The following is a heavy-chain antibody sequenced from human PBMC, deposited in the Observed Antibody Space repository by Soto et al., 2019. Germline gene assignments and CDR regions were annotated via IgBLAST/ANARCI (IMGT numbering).Heavy chain of an antibody. D-gene: IGHD2-15*01. V-gene: IGHV3-23*01. Sequence: EAQLLESGGGLVRPGGSLRLSCAASGFTFSSYGMTWVRQAQGKGLEWVSSITGNGDSSYYAASVTGPFTISRDKSRSTRYLQMNSLRVEHTPVYYCAKDPYCRVPSCYSKAFDIWGQGTVVTVSS. CDR2: ITGNGDSS. CDR1: GFTFSSYG. CDR3: AKDPYCRVPSCYSKAFDI. J-gene: IGHJ3*02.